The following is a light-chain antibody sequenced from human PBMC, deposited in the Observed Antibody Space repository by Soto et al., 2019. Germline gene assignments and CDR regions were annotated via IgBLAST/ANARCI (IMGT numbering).Light chain of an antibody. J-gene: IGKJ1*01. V-gene: IGKV1-5*03. Sequence: DIQMTQFPSTVSASVGDRVTITCRASQNIGSWLAWYQQKPGKAPKLLIYKASTLKSGVPSRFSGSGSGTEFTLTISSLQPDDFATYYCQHYNSYSEAFGQGTKVDIK. CDR3: QHYNSYSEA. CDR2: KAS. CDR1: QNIGSW.